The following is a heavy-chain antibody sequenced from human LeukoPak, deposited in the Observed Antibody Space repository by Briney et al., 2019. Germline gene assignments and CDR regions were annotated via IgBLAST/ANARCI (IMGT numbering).Heavy chain of an antibody. Sequence: GGSLRLSCAASGFTFSSYWMSWVRQAPGKGLEWVANIKQDGSEKYYVDSVKGRFTISRDNSKNTLYLQMNSLRAEDTAVYYCARVVWSGYFYYFDYWGQGTLVTVSS. CDR3: ARVVWSGYFYYFDY. V-gene: IGHV3-7*03. CDR1: GFTFSSYW. J-gene: IGHJ4*02. CDR2: IKQDGSEK. D-gene: IGHD3-3*01.